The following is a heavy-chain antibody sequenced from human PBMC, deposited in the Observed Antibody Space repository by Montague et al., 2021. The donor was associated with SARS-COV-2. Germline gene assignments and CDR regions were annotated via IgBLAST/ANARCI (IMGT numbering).Heavy chain of an antibody. CDR1: GGSISSYY. J-gene: IGHJ5*02. Sequence: SETLSLTCTVSGGSISSYYWSWIRQPPGKGLEWIGYIYYSGSTNYNPSLNSRVTISVDTSKNQFSLKLSSVTAADTAAYDCARLKPADCCCGNCYRYCFDPWGQGTLVTVSS. CDR3: ARLKPADCCCGNCYRYCFDP. CDR2: IYYSGST. V-gene: IGHV4-59*08. D-gene: IGHD2-21*01.